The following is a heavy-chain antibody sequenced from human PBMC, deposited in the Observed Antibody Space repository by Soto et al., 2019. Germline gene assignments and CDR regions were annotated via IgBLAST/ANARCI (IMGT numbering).Heavy chain of an antibody. J-gene: IGHJ4*02. D-gene: IGHD3-16*01. CDR3: AKGSAHGSPYYFDY. CDR2: VTGSGGST. V-gene: IGHV3-23*01. Sequence: SGGSLRLSCAASGFTFSSYAMSWVRQAPGKGLEWISAVTGSGGSTYHADSVKGRFTISRDNSKNTLYLLMSSLRAEDTAIYYCAKGSAHGSPYYFDYWGQGTLVTVSS. CDR1: GFTFSSYA.